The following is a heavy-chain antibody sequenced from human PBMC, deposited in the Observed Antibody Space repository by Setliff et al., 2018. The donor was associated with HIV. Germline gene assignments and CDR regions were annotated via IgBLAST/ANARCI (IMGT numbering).Heavy chain of an antibody. CDR2: IFYTGFT. D-gene: IGHD6-19*01. J-gene: IGHJ4*02. CDR1: GDSFSTSSYF. Sequence: PSETLSLTCSVSGDSFSTSSYFWGWVRQSPGGGLEWIGNIFYTGFTHYNPSLKTRVTISVDTSKNHISLRLNSVTAADTAVYFCARAPRYYRGWYISEHFGNWGEGTLVTVSS. V-gene: IGHV4-39*02. CDR3: ARAPRYYRGWYISEHFGN.